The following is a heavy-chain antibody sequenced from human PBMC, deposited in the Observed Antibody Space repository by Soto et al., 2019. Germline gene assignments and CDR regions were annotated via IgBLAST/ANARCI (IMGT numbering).Heavy chain of an antibody. CDR2: ISAYNGNT. D-gene: IGHD3-22*01. CDR3: ARDRYDSSGYYLHNWFDP. J-gene: IGHJ5*02. V-gene: IGHV1-18*01. CDR1: GYTFTSYG. Sequence: QVQLVQSGAEVKKPGASVKVSCKASGYTFTSYGISWVRQAPGQGREWMGWISAYNGNTNYAQKLQGRVTMTTDTATSTAYMELRRLRSDDTAVYYCARDRYDSSGYYLHNWFDPWGQGTLLTVSS.